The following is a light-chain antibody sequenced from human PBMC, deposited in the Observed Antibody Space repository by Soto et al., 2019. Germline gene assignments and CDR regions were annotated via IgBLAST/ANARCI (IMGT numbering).Light chain of an antibody. J-gene: IGKJ3*01. Sequence: DIQMTQSPSSLSASVGDRVTITCRASPSISSYLNWYQQKPGKAPKLLIYAASSLQSGVPSRFSGSGSGTDFTLTISSLQPEDFATYYCQHSYSIPIFPFGPRTQVDIK. CDR1: PSISSY. CDR3: QHSYSIPIFP. V-gene: IGKV1-39*01. CDR2: AAS.